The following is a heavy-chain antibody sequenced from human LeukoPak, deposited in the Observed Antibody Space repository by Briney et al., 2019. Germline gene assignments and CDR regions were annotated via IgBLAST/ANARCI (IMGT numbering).Heavy chain of an antibody. D-gene: IGHD3-10*01. J-gene: IGHJ1*01. CDR2: ISSSGSTI. CDR1: GFTFSSYE. CDR3: ARTPRGGITRLGYFQH. V-gene: IGHV3-48*03. Sequence: GGSLRLSCAASGFTFSSYEMNWVRQAPGKGLEWVSYISSSGSTIYYADSVKGRFTISRDNAKNSLYLQMNSLRAEDTAVYYCARTPRGGITRLGYFQHWGQGTLVTVSS.